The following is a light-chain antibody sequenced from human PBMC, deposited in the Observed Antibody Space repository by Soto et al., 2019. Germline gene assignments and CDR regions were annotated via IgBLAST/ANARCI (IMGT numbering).Light chain of an antibody. CDR1: SSDVGGYNY. J-gene: IGLJ2*01. Sequence: QSVLPLPPSASGSPGPSVTLSCSGTSSDVGGYNYVSWYQQHPGKAPKLMIYEVSKRPSGVPDRFSGSKSGNTASLTVSGLQAEDEADYYCSSDAGSKNFVFGGGTKLTVL. V-gene: IGLV2-8*01. CDR2: EVS. CDR3: SSDAGSKNFV.